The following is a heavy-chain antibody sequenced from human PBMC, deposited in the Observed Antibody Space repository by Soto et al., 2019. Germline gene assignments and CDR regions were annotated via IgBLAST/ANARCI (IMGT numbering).Heavy chain of an antibody. CDR2: IIPIFGTA. CDR3: ASDQGRYGYNYLDGARESYYNDY. Sequence: SVKVSCKASGGTFSSYAISWVRQAPGQGLEWMGGIIPIFGTANYARKFQGRVTITADESTSTAYMELSSLRSEDTAVYFCASDQGRYGYNYLDGARESYYNDYPGQGPLVTGSS. CDR1: GGTFSSYA. J-gene: IGHJ4*01. V-gene: IGHV1-69*13. D-gene: IGHD5-18*01.